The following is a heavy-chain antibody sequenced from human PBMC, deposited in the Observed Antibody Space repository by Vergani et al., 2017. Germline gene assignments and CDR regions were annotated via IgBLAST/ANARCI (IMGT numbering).Heavy chain of an antibody. V-gene: IGHV4-34*01. CDR3: ARVLRARGDYYFDY. D-gene: IGHD2-21*02. Sequence: QVQLQQWGAGLLKPSETLSLTCAVYGGSFSGYYWSWIRQPPGKGLEWIGEINHSGSTNYNPSLKSRVTISVDTSKNQFSLKLSSVTAADTAVYYCARVLRARGDYYFDYWGQGTLVTVSS. J-gene: IGHJ4*02. CDR1: GGSFSGYY. CDR2: INHSGST.